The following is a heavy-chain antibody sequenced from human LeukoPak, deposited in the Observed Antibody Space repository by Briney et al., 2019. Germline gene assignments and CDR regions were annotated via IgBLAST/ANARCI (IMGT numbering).Heavy chain of an antibody. Sequence: PSETLSLTCTVSGGSISTYYWSWIRLPPGKGLEWIAYIYFTGRTQYNPSLKSRVPISEDTSKHQFSLRLSSVTPADTAVYYCARGGYDSDFDYWGQGTLVTVSS. J-gene: IGHJ4*02. D-gene: IGHD3-3*01. V-gene: IGHV4-59*01. CDR1: GGSISTYY. CDR2: IYFTGRT. CDR3: ARGGYDSDFDY.